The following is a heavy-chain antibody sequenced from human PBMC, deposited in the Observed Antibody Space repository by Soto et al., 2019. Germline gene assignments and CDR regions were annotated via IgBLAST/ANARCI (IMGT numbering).Heavy chain of an antibody. Sequence: ASVKVSCKASGYIFTSYAISWVRQAPGQGLEWMGWISVYNGNTNYAQRVQGRVTMTTDISTSTAYMELRSLRYDDTAVYYCARDPLWELSIRNRRYYGMDVWGQGTTVPGSS. CDR2: ISVYNGNT. J-gene: IGHJ6*02. CDR1: GYIFTSYA. V-gene: IGHV1-18*01. CDR3: ARDPLWELSIRNRRYYGMDV. D-gene: IGHD3-10*01.